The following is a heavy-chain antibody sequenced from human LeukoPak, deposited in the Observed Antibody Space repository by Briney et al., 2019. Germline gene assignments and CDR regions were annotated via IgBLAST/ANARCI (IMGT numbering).Heavy chain of an antibody. J-gene: IGHJ5*02. CDR1: GFTFSSYS. CDR3: ASNTMVRGVIITGS. V-gene: IGHV3-21*01. Sequence: GGSLRLSCAASGFTFSSYSMNWVRQAPGKGLEWVSSISSSSSYIYYADSVKGRFTISRDNAKNSLYLQMNSLRAEDTAVYYCASNTMVRGVIITGSWGQGTLVTVSS. D-gene: IGHD3-10*01. CDR2: ISSSSSYI.